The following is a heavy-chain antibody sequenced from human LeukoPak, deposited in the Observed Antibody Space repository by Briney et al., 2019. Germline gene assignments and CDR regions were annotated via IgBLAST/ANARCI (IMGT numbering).Heavy chain of an antibody. CDR2: ISDSGGST. D-gene: IGHD2-2*01. CDR3: AKDRRACSSSSCYYRFDY. V-gene: IGHV3-23*01. J-gene: IGHJ4*02. CDR1: GFTFSSYA. Sequence: GGSLRLSCAASGFTFSSYAMSWVRQAPGKGLEWVSAISDSGGSTYYADSVKGRFTISRDNSKNTVYLQMNNLRAEDTAVYYCAKDRRACSSSSCYYRFDYWGQGTLVTVSS.